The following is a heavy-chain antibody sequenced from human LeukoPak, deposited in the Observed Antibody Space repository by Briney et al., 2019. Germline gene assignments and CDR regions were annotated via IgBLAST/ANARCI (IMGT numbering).Heavy chain of an antibody. CDR1: GFTFSSYG. V-gene: IGHV3-23*01. CDR3: ARGGPMVR. D-gene: IGHD3-10*01. J-gene: IGHJ4*02. Sequence: PGGTLRLSCAASGFTFSSYGMNWVRQAPGKGLEWVSTISGSGDTTYYADSVKGRFTISRDNSKNTLYLQMNSLRAEDTAVYYCARGGPMVRWGQGTLVTVSS. CDR2: ISGSGDTT.